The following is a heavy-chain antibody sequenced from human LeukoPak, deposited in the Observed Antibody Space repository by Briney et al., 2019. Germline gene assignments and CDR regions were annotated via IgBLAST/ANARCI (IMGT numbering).Heavy chain of an antibody. CDR3: AKDIESYGSH. Sequence: GGSLRLSCAASGFTVSSTYMSWVRQAPGKGLEWVSVLYSGGTTYYADSVKGRFTISRDNSKNSLYLQMNSLRTEDTALYYCAKDIESYGSHWGQGTLVTVSS. CDR1: GFTVSSTY. D-gene: IGHD5-18*01. J-gene: IGHJ4*02. V-gene: IGHV3-53*05. CDR2: LYSGGTT.